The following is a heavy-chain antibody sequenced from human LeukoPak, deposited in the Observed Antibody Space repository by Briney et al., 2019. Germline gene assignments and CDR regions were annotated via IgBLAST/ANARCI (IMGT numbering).Heavy chain of an antibody. CDR1: GGTFSNYG. J-gene: IGHJ3*02. Sequence: ASVKVSCKASGGTFSNYGINWVRQAPGQGLEWMGWISAYNGNTHYAQKLQGRVTMTTDTSTSTVYMELRSLRSDDTAMYYCARAQDRPLGAFDIWGQGTMVTVSS. CDR2: ISAYNGNT. V-gene: IGHV1-18*01. D-gene: IGHD3-22*01. CDR3: ARAQDRPLGAFDI.